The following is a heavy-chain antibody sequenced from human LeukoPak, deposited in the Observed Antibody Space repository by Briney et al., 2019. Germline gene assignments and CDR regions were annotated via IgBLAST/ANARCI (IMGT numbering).Heavy chain of an antibody. CDR1: GGTFSSYA. CDR2: IIPILGIA. V-gene: IGHV1-69*04. Sequence: SVKVSCKASGGTFSSYAISWLRQAPGQGLDWMGRIIPILGIANYAQKFQGRVTITADKSTSTAYMELSSLRSEDTAVYYCASYCSSTSCYGLVDNWFDPWGQGTLVTVSS. D-gene: IGHD2-2*01. J-gene: IGHJ5*02. CDR3: ASYCSSTSCYGLVDNWFDP.